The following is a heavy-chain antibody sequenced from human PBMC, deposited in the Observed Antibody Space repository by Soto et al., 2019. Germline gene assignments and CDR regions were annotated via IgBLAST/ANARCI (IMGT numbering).Heavy chain of an antibody. J-gene: IGHJ6*02. CDR1: GFTFSSYG. V-gene: IGHV3-33*01. D-gene: IGHD3-16*01. CDR3: ARTSPVIYPGGSYGDYYYGMDV. CDR2: IWYDGSNK. Sequence: QVQLVESGGGVVQPGRSLRLSCAASGFTFSSYGMHWVRQAPGKGLEWVAVIWYDGSNKYYADSVKGRFTISRDNSKNTLYLQMNSLRAEDTAVYYCARTSPVIYPGGSYGDYYYGMDVWGQGTTVTVSS.